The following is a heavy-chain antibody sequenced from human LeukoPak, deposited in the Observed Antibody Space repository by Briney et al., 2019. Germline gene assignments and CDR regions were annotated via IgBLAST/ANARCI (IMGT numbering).Heavy chain of an antibody. Sequence: GGSLRLSCATSGFTFSSYAMSWVRQAPGKGLEWVSGIGASGGSTYYADSVKGRFTISRDNSKNTLYLQMNSLRTEDTAVYYCAKAEGYDILTGLNYWGQGTLVTVSS. V-gene: IGHV3-23*01. J-gene: IGHJ4*02. CDR1: GFTFSSYA. CDR3: AKAEGYDILTGLNY. CDR2: IGASGGST. D-gene: IGHD3-9*01.